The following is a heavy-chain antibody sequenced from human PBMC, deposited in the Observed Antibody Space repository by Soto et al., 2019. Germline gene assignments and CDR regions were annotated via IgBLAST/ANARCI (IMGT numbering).Heavy chain of an antibody. J-gene: IGHJ4*02. Sequence: SETLSLTCTVSGGSISSGGYYWSWIRQHPGKGLEWIGYIYYSGSTYYNPSLKSRVTISVDTSKNQFSLKLSSVTAADTAVYYCARNRRSGSYCDYWGQGTLVTVSS. D-gene: IGHD1-26*01. CDR2: IYYSGST. CDR1: GGSISSGGYY. CDR3: ARNRRSGSYCDY. V-gene: IGHV4-31*03.